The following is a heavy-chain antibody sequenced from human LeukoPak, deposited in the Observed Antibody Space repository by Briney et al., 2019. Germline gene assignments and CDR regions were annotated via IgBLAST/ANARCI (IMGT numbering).Heavy chain of an antibody. CDR3: AREPIWFGELLLYYGMDV. D-gene: IGHD3-10*01. J-gene: IGHJ6*02. V-gene: IGHV1-2*02. CDR2: INPNSGGT. Sequence: ASVKVSCKASGYTFTGYYMHWVRQAPGQGLEWMGWINPNSGGTNYAQKFQGRVTMTRDTSISTAYMELSRLRSDDTAVYYCAREPIWFGELLLYYGMDVWGQGTTVTVSS. CDR1: GYTFTGYY.